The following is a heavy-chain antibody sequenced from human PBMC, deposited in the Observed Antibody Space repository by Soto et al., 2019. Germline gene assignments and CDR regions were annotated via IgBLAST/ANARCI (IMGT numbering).Heavy chain of an antibody. V-gene: IGHV4-59*08. Sequence: TSETLSLTCTASGGSISTYHWSWIRQSPGKGLEWIGYIDYTGSANYNASLKSRVIMSVDTSKSQFSLKLTSVTAADTAVYYCAIHIRVCSGGSCWSEQYFQLWGQGTLVTVSS. D-gene: IGHD2-15*01. J-gene: IGHJ1*01. CDR3: AIHIRVCSGGSCWSEQYFQL. CDR2: IDYTGSA. CDR1: GGSISTYH.